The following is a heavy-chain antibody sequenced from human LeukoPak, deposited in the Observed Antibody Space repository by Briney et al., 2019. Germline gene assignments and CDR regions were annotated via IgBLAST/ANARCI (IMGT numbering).Heavy chain of an antibody. V-gene: IGHV1-58*01. Sequence: SVKVSCRTSGFTFTSSAVQWVRQARRQRLEWIGWIVVGSGNTNYEQKFQERVTLTRDLSTNTAYMEVSSLRSEDTAVYYCAADVSGYNNNWSLLWGQGTLVTVSS. D-gene: IGHD1-1*01. CDR3: AADVSGYNNNWSLL. CDR2: IVVGSGNT. CDR1: GFTFTSSA. J-gene: IGHJ4*02.